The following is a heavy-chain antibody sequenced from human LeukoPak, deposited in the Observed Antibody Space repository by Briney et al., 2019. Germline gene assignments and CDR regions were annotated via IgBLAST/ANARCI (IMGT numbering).Heavy chain of an antibody. V-gene: IGHV3-23*01. D-gene: IGHD6-19*01. CDR1: GFTFSSYA. CDR3: ARDAYSSGWDY. J-gene: IGHJ4*02. CDR2: ISGSGGST. Sequence: PGGSLRLSCAASGFTFSSYAMSWVRQAPGKGLEWVSAISGSGGSTYYADSVKGRFTISRDSAKNSLYLQMNSLRAEDTAVYYCARDAYSSGWDYWGQGTLVTVSS.